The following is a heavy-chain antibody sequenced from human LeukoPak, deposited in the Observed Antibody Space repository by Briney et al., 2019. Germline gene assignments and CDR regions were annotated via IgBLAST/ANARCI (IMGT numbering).Heavy chain of an antibody. J-gene: IGHJ4*02. CDR1: GGSFSGHY. CDR2: INHSGST. D-gene: IGHD2-21*01. V-gene: IGHV4-34*01. CDR3: ARGKGEGDSGLGTEQDY. Sequence: SETLSLTCDVYGGSFSGHYWSWIRQPPGKGLEWIGEINHSGSTNYNPSLKSRVTISVDTSKNQFSLKLSSVTAADTAVYYCARGKGEGDSGLGTEQDYWGQGTLVTVSS.